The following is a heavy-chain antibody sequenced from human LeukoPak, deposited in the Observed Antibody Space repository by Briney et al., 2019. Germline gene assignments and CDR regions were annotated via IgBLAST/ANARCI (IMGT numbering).Heavy chain of an antibody. J-gene: IGHJ5*02. D-gene: IGHD3-10*01. CDR3: ARGLYYYGSGGSWFDP. V-gene: IGHV4-59*12. CDR2: VYYSGAT. CDR1: GGSISTYY. Sequence: SETLSLTCTVSGGSISTYYWSWIRQPPGKGLEWIGYVYYSGATNYNPSLKGRVTISVDTSKNQFSLKLSSVTAADTAVYYCARGLYYYGSGGSWFDPWGQGTLVTVSS.